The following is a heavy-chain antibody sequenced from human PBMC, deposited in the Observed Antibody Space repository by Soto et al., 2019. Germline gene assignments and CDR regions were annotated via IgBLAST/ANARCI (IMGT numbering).Heavy chain of an antibody. D-gene: IGHD3-9*01. J-gene: IGHJ4*02. CDR2: IKSKGDSEST. V-gene: IGHV3-15*01. CDR1: GFTFSAAS. Sequence: GGSLRLSCATSGFTFSAASMSWVRQAPGKGLEWIGRIKSKGDSESTEYAAPLKGRITISRDDSTNTLYLQVNSLRTEDTAVYYCSQLLTGYIDYWGQGTLVTVSS. CDR3: SQLLTGYIDY.